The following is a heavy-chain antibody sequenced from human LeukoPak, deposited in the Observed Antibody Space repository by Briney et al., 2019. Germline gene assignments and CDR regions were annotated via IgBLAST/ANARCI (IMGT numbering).Heavy chain of an antibody. CDR1: GFTFSSYA. CDR3: ASFYYYDSSGYPLAHDAFDI. D-gene: IGHD3-22*01. CDR2: ISVSGDNT. Sequence: PGGSLRLSCAASGFTFSSYAMSWVRQAPGKGLEWVSAISVSGDNTYYLDSVKGRFTISRDNSKNTLYLQMNSLRAEDTAVYYCASFYYYDSSGYPLAHDAFDIWGQGTMVTVSS. J-gene: IGHJ3*02. V-gene: IGHV3-23*01.